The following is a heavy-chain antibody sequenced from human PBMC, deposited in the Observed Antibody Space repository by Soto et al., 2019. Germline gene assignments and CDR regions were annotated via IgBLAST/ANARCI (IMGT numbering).Heavy chain of an antibody. CDR3: ATASYCGGDCPEPYYYYGLDV. J-gene: IGHJ6*02. CDR1: GYTLTELS. V-gene: IGHV1-24*01. D-gene: IGHD2-21*02. Sequence: ASVKFSCKVSGYTLTELSMHWVQQAPGKGLEWMGSFDPELGETIYAQKLQGRVTMTEDTFTDTAYMELSSLRSEDTAMYYCATASYCGGDCPEPYYYYGLDVWGQGTTVTVSS. CDR2: FDPELGET.